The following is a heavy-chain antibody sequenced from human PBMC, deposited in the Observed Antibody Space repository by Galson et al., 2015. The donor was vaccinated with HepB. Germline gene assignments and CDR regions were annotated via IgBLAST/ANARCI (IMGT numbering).Heavy chain of an antibody. CDR1: GYSFTSYW. V-gene: IGHV5-51*01. D-gene: IGHD5-24*01. CDR2: IYPGDSDT. Sequence: QSGAEVKTPGESLKISCKGSGYSFTSYWIGWVRQMPGKGLEWMGIIYPGDSDTRYSPSFQGQVTISADKSISTAYLQWSSLKASDTAMYYCARHVRKEKAGYYYYGMDVWGQGTTVTVSS. CDR3: ARHVRKEKAGYYYYGMDV. J-gene: IGHJ6*02.